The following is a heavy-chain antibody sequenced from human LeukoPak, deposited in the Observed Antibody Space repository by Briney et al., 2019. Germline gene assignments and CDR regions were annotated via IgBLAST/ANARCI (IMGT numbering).Heavy chain of an antibody. CDR2: IKQDGSET. D-gene: IGHD5-18*01. V-gene: IGHV3-7*01. CDR1: GFTFTTYW. Sequence: GESLRLSCAASGFTFTTYWMNWVRQAPGKGLEWVANIKQDGSETYYVDSVKGRFTISRDNAKNSLYLQMNSLRDEDTAVYYCARGGSGYSYGKIDSWGQGILVTVSS. CDR3: ARGGSGYSYGKIDS. J-gene: IGHJ4*02.